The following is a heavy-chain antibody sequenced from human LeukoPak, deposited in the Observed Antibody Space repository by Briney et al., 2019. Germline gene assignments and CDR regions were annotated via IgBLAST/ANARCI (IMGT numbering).Heavy chain of an antibody. J-gene: IGHJ4*02. CDR2: INPNSGGT. V-gene: IGHV1-2*02. D-gene: IGHD5-12*01. CDR3: ARGVAGGGYSGCDYFDY. Sequence: ASVKVSCKASGYTFTGYYMHWVRQAPGQGLEWMGWINPNSGGTNYAQKFQGRVTMTRDTSISTAYMELSRLRSDDTAVYYCARGVAGGGYSGCDYFDYWGRGTLVTVSS. CDR1: GYTFTGYY.